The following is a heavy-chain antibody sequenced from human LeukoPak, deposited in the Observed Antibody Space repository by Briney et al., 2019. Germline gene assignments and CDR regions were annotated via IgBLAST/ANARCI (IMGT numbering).Heavy chain of an antibody. CDR2: ISWNSGSI. Sequence: GGSLRLSCAASGFTFDDYAMHWVRQAPGKGLEWVSGISWNSGSIGYADSVKGRFTISRDNAKNSLYLQMNSLRAEDTAVYYCARAPMSSSREAPMGYWGQGTLVTVSS. J-gene: IGHJ4*02. CDR3: ARAPMSSSREAPMGY. CDR1: GFTFDDYA. V-gene: IGHV3-9*01. D-gene: IGHD6-6*01.